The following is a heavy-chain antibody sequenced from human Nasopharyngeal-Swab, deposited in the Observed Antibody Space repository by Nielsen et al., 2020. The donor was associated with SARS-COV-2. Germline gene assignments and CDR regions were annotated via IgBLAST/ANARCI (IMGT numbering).Heavy chain of an antibody. Sequence: GESLKISCAASGFTFSSYGMHWVRQAPGKGLEWVAVIWYDGSNKYYADSVKGRFTISRDNSKNTLYLQMNSLRAEDTAVYYCAREDTAMVTRLDYWGQGTLSPSPQ. CDR3: AREDTAMVTRLDY. CDR2: IWYDGSNK. D-gene: IGHD5-18*01. J-gene: IGHJ4*02. CDR1: GFTFSSYG. V-gene: IGHV3-33*01.